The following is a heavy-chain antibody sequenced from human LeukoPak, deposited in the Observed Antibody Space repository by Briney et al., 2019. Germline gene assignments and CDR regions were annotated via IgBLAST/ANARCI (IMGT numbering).Heavy chain of an antibody. CDR2: ISTSGTT. CDR3: ARETPGLTRYFDF. V-gene: IGHV4-61*02. J-gene: IGHJ4*02. CDR1: GGSISSGSYY. D-gene: IGHD3-16*02. Sequence: PSQTLSLSCTVSGGSISSGSYYWSWIRQPAGKGLEWIGRISTSGTTNYNPSLKSRGTMSVDTSKNQFSVKLTSVTAADTAVYYCARETPGLTRYFDFWGQGTLVTVSS.